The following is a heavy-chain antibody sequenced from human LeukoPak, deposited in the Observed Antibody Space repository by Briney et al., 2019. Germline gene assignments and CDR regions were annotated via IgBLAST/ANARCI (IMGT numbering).Heavy chain of an antibody. V-gene: IGHV4-4*07. J-gene: IGHJ5*02. CDR1: GGSISSYY. CDR3: ATGGGLVPGTWFDP. CDR2: IYTSGST. Sequence: KSSETLSLTCTVSGGSISSYYWSWIRQPAGKGLEWIGRIYTSGSTNYNPSLKSRVTMSVDTSKNQFSLKLSSVTAADTAVYYCATGGGLVPGTWFDPWGQGTLVTVSS. D-gene: IGHD6-19*01.